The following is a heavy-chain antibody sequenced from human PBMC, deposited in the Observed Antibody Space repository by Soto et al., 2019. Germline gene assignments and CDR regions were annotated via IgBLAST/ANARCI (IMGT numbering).Heavy chain of an antibody. J-gene: IGHJ4*02. CDR1: GGSISSSNW. CDR3: ARIAAAGTPVDY. D-gene: IGHD6-13*01. V-gene: IGHV4-4*02. CDR2: IYHSGST. Sequence: QVQLQESGPGLVKPSGTLSLTCAVSGGSISSSNWWSWDRQPPGKGLEWIGEIYHSGSTNYNPSLKRRVTISVDKSKNPFSLKLSSVTAADTAVYYCARIAAAGTPVDYWGQGTLVTVSS.